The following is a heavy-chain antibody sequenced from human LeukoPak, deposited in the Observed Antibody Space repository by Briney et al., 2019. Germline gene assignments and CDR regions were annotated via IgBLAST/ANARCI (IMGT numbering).Heavy chain of an antibody. D-gene: IGHD2-2*01. CDR1: GGTFSSYA. J-gene: IGHJ6*04. V-gene: IGHV1-69*13. CDR3: ARDPAIVVVPAATYYYYGMDV. Sequence: GASVKVSCKASGGTFSSYAISWVRQAPGQGLEWVGGIIPIFGTANYAQKFQGRVTITADESTSTAYMELSSLRSEDTAVYYCARDPAIVVVPAATYYYYGMDVWGKGTTVTVSS. CDR2: IIPIFGTA.